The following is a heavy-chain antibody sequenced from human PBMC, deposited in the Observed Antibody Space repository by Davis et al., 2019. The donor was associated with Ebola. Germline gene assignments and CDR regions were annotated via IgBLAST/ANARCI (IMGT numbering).Heavy chain of an antibody. Sequence: SETLSLTCAVYGGSFSGYYWSWIRQPPGKGLEWIGEINHSGSTNYNPSLKSRVTISVDTSKNQFSLKLSSVTADDTAVYYCARVRRGGGMDVWGQGTTVTVSS. D-gene: IGHD3-10*01. J-gene: IGHJ6*02. CDR2: INHSGST. CDR3: ARVRRGGGMDV. V-gene: IGHV4-34*01. CDR1: GGSFSGYY.